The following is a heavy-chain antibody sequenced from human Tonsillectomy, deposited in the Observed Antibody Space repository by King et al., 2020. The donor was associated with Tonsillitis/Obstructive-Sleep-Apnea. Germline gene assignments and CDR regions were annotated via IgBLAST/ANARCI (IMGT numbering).Heavy chain of an antibody. CDR1: GGSFSGYY. D-gene: IGHD2-2*01. Sequence: VKLQQWGAGLLKPSETLSLTCAVYGGSFSGYYWSWIRQPPGKGLEWIGEINHSGSTNYNPSLKSRVTISVDTSKNQFSLKLSSVTAADTAVYYCASARLKDIVVVPANYYFDYWGQGTLVTVSS. J-gene: IGHJ4*02. CDR2: INHSGST. CDR3: ASARLKDIVVVPANYYFDY. V-gene: IGHV4-34*01.